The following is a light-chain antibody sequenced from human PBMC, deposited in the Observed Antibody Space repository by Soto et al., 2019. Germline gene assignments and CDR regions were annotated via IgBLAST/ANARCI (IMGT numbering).Light chain of an antibody. Sequence: DLQITHSPSTLSGSVGDRVTITCRASQTISSWLAWYQQKPGKAPKLLIYKASTLKSGVPSRFSGSGSGTEFTLTISSLQPDDFATYYCQQYNSYWTFGQGTKVDIK. CDR3: QQYNSYWT. J-gene: IGKJ1*01. CDR1: QTISSW. V-gene: IGKV1-5*03. CDR2: KAS.